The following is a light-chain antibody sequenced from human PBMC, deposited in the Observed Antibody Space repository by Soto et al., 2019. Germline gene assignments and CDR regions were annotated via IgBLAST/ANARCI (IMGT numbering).Light chain of an antibody. CDR1: QSLSSSY. J-gene: IGKJ2*01. CDR2: GAS. CDR3: QQYGGSPPYT. V-gene: IGKV3-20*01. Sequence: EIVLTQSPGTLSLSPGERASLSCRASQSLSSSYLAWYQQKPGQAPRLLIYGASSRANGIPDRFSGSRSGTGFTLTISRLEPEDFAVYYCQQYGGSPPYTFGQGTKVEIK.